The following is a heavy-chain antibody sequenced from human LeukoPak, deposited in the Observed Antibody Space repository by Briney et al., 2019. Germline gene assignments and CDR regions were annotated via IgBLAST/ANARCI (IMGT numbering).Heavy chain of an antibody. CDR2: IIPIFGTT. CDR3: ARGCDSSTCPLDY. J-gene: IGHJ4*02. V-gene: IGHV1-69*05. D-gene: IGHD2/OR15-2a*01. Sequence: SVKVSCKASGGTFNTYAISWVRQAPGQGLEWMGGIIPIFGTTNYAQKFQGRVTITTDESTSTAYMEPSSLRSEDTAVYYCARGCDSSTCPLDYWGQGALVTVSS. CDR1: GGTFNTYA.